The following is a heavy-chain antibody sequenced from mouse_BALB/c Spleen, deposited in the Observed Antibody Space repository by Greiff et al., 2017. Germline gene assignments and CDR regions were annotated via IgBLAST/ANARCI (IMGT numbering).Heavy chain of an antibody. CDR2: IDPANGNT. CDR3: ARDGNYPGAMDY. V-gene: IGHV14-3*02. J-gene: IGHJ4*01. D-gene: IGHD2-1*01. CDR1: GFNIKDSY. Sequence: VQLKESGAELVKPGASVKLSCTASGFNIKDSYMHWVKQRPEQGLEWIGRIDPANGNTKYDPKFQGKATITADTSSNTAYLQLSSLTSEDTAVYYCARDGNYPGAMDYWGQGTSVTVSS.